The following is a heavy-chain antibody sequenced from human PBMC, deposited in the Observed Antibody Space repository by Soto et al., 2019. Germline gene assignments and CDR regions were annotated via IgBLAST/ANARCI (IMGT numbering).Heavy chain of an antibody. Sequence: QVQLVESGGGVVQPGRSLRLSCAASGFTFSSYGMHWVRQAPGKGLEWVAVISYDGSNKYYADSVKGRFTISRDNSKNTLYLQMNSLRAEDTAVYYCAKSGRDYDFWSYYYYYGMDVWGQGTTVTVSS. CDR1: GFTFSSYG. D-gene: IGHD3-3*01. CDR3: AKSGRDYDFWSYYYYYGMDV. V-gene: IGHV3-30*18. CDR2: ISYDGSNK. J-gene: IGHJ6*02.